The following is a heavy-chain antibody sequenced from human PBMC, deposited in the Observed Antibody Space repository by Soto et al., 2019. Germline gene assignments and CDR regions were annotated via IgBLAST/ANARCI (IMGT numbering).Heavy chain of an antibody. CDR3: ARGDRGAFDL. CDR1: GFTFSYYW. J-gene: IGHJ3*01. Sequence: EVRLVESEGGLVQPGGSLSLSCAASGFTFSYYWMHWVRQAPGQGLLWVSRIHSDGSSTTYADSVKGRFTISRDNATDTVSLQMTSLRVEDTGVYFCARGDRGAFDLWGQGTMVTVSS. V-gene: IGHV3-74*01. CDR2: IHSDGSST. D-gene: IGHD2-21*02.